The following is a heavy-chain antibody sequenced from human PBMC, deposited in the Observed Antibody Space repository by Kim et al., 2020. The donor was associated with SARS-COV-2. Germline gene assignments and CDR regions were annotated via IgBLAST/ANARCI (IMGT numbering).Heavy chain of an antibody. CDR1: GFTFSDSP. CDR3: SRQSIGTGTTDN. D-gene: IGHD1-7*01. J-gene: IGHJ4*02. V-gene: IGHV3-73*01. Sequence: GGSLRLSCAASGFTFSDSPMHWVRQASGKGLEWVGRVRTKANSYATGYTASVKGRFTIFRDDSENTAYLQMNSLKIEDTGVYYCSRQSIGTGTTDNWGQGTLVTVSS. CDR2: VRTKANSYAT.